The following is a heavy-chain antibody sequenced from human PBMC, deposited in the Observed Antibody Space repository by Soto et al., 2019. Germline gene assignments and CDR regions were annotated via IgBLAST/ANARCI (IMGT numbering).Heavy chain of an antibody. D-gene: IGHD3-16*01. CDR3: VRGLPNIYDDVSCLAP. CDR1: GGSVSSGSYY. J-gene: IGHJ5*02. V-gene: IGHV4-61*01. Sequence: PSVTLSHTCSVSGGSVSSGSYYCSWKRQPPGKGLEWIGNIHYSGSTNYNPSLKSRVTISVDTSKNQFSLKLSSVPAADTAVFYCVRGLPNIYDDVSCLAPRGQGTVVPVSA. CDR2: IHYSGST.